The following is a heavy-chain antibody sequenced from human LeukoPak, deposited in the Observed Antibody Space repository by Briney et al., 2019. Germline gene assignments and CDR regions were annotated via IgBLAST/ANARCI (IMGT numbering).Heavy chain of an antibody. Sequence: SETLSLTCAVSGASISSSSYYWGWIRQPPGKGLEWIATIYYSGSTYYNPSLKSRVTISVDTSKNQFSVKLNSVTAADTAVYYCARHDSYGSVNWFDPRGQGILVTVSS. CDR2: IYYSGST. CDR1: GASISSSSYY. D-gene: IGHD3-10*01. V-gene: IGHV4-39*01. CDR3: ARHDSYGSVNWFDP. J-gene: IGHJ5*02.